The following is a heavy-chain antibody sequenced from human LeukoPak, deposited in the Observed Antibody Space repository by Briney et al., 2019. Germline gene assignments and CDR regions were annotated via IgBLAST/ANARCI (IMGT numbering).Heavy chain of an antibody. J-gene: IGHJ6*03. CDR3: ARVARGYYMDV. V-gene: IGHV3-11*01. Sequence: TPGGSLRLSCAASGFTFSDYYMSWIRQAPGKGLEWVSYISSSGSTIYYADSVKGRFTISRDNAKDSLYLQMNSLRADDTAVYYCARVARGYYMDVWGKGTTVTVSS. D-gene: IGHD3-10*01. CDR1: GFTFSDYY. CDR2: ISSSGSTI.